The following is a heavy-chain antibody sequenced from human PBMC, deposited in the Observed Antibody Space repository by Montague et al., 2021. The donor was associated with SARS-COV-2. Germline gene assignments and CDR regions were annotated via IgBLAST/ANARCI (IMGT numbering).Heavy chain of an antibody. D-gene: IGHD4-17*01. CDR2: IYDSGST. J-gene: IGHJ4*02. V-gene: IGHV4-59*02. Sequence: SETLSLTCIVSGSSVRSYYWSWIRQPPGKGPEWIGYIYDSGSTNXXPSLKSRVTISVDTSKNQFSLKLSSVTAADTAVYYCARENTVTTFGGPYYIDSWGQGTLVTVSA. CDR3: ARENTVTTFGGPYYIDS. CDR1: GSSVRSYY.